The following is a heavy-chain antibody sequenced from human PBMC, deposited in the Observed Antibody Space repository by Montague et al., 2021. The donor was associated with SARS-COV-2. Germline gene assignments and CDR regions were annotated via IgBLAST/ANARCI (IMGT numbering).Heavy chain of an antibody. CDR3: ARGGGRYNWNYEGGFDL. CDR1: GFRFSDYY. J-gene: IGHJ2*01. D-gene: IGHD1-7*01. V-gene: IGHV3-11*06. CDR2: ISSSSTYT. Sequence: SLGLSCAASGFRFSDYYMSWIRQAPGKGPEWVSDISSSSTYTSSADSVKGRFTISRDNAKNSLYLHLNSLRAEDTAVYYCARGGGRYNWNYEGGFDLWGRGTLVTVSS.